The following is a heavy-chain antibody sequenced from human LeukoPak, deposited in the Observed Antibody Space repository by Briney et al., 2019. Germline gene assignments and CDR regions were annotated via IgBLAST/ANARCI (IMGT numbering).Heavy chain of an antibody. D-gene: IGHD4-17*01. CDR2: INHSGST. J-gene: IGHJ4*02. CDR1: GGSFSGYY. Sequence: PSETLSLTCAVYGGSFSGYYWSWIRQPPGKGLEWIGEINHSGSTNYNPSLKSRVTISVDTSKNQFSLKLSSVTAADTAVYYCARGSRFYGANGGVDYWGQGTLVTVSS. CDR3: ARGSRFYGANGGVDY. V-gene: IGHV4-34*01.